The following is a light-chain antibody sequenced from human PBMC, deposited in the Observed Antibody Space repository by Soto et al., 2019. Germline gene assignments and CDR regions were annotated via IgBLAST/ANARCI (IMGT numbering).Light chain of an antibody. CDR3: AAWYDSLNRVI. CDR2: SNN. Sequence: QSVLTQPPSASGTPGQRITISCSGSSSNIGSHTVNWHQQDQATDPNLLIYSNNERPSWVPDRFSGCKTGASASLAISGLHSADEADYYCAAWYDSLNRVIFGGGTKLTVL. J-gene: IGLJ2*01. V-gene: IGLV1-44*01. CDR1: SSNIGSHT.